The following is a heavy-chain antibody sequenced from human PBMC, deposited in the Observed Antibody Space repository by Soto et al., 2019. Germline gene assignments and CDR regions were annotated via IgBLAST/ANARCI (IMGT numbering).Heavy chain of an antibody. Sequence: QVQLVESGGGVVQPGRSLRLSCAASGFTFSSYGMHWVRQAPGKGLEWVAVIWYDGSNKYYADSVKGRFTISRDNSKNTLYLQMNSRRAEDTAVYYCARELRLDRGWGGFDYWGQGTLVTVSS. J-gene: IGHJ4*02. CDR1: GFTFSSYG. CDR3: ARELRLDRGWGGFDY. V-gene: IGHV3-33*01. CDR2: IWYDGSNK. D-gene: IGHD3-16*01.